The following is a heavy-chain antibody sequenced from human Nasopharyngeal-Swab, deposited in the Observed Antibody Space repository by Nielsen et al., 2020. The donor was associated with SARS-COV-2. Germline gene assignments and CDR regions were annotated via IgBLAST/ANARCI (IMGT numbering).Heavy chain of an antibody. CDR3: ARSLNHYYFDY. Sequence: GESLKISCAASGFTFSSYAMHWVRQAPGKGLEWVAVISYDGSNKYYADSVKGRFTISRDNSKNTLYLQMNSLRAEDTAVYYCARSLNHYYFDYWGQGTLVTVPS. CDR2: ISYDGSNK. CDR1: GFTFSSYA. J-gene: IGHJ4*02. V-gene: IGHV3-30*04. D-gene: IGHD1-14*01.